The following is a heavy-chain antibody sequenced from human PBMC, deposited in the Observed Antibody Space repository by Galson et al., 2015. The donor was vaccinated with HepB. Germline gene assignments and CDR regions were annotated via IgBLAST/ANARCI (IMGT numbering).Heavy chain of an antibody. J-gene: IGHJ4*02. CDR2: IYHSGST. Sequence: TLSLTCAVSGGSISSSNWWSWVRQPPGKGLEWIGEIYHSGSTNYNPSLKSRVTISVDKSKNQFSLKLSSVTAADTAVYYCARFVSGYFKYFDYWGQGTLVTVSS. D-gene: IGHD3-3*01. V-gene: IGHV4-4*02. CDR3: ARFVSGYFKYFDY. CDR1: GGSISSSNW.